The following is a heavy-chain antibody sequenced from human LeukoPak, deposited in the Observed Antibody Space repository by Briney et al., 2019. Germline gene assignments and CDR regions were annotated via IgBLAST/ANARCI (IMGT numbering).Heavy chain of an antibody. CDR1: GGSFSGYY. CDR3: ARGSRGRGPPSSFRRNPPNWFDP. D-gene: IGHD2/OR15-2a*01. J-gene: IGHJ5*02. Sequence: SETLSLTCAVYGGSFSGYYWSWIRQPPGKGLEWIGEINHSGSTNYNPSLKSRVTISVDTSKNQFSLKLSSVTAADTAVYYCARGSRGRGPPSSFRRNPPNWFDPWGQGTLVTVSS. V-gene: IGHV4-34*01. CDR2: INHSGST.